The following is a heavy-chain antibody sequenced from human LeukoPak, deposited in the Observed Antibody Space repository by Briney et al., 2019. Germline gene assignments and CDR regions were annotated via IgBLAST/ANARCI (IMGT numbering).Heavy chain of an antibody. CDR3: GSCPTGPTARIPNYFDH. CDR1: GITFSSFW. V-gene: IGHV3-7*02. CDR2: IRQDGSEK. Sequence: GGSLRLSCAASGITFSSFWMSWVRQAPGKGLEWVANIRQDGSEKYYVDSVKGRFSISRDNPKNSVYLQMNSLIAGDTAESYGGSCPTGPTARIPNYFDHWGQGTLVTVSS. J-gene: IGHJ4*01. D-gene: IGHD2-15*01.